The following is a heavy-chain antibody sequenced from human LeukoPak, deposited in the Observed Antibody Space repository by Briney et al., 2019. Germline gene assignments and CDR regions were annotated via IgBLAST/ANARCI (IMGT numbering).Heavy chain of an antibody. CDR2: IYYSGST. D-gene: IGHD1-26*01. J-gene: IGHJ5*02. CDR1: GGSISSGGYY. V-gene: IGHV4-31*03. Sequence: SETLSLTCTVSGGSISSGGYYWSWIRQHPGKGLEWIGYIYYSGSTYYNPSLKSRVTISVDTSKNQFSLKLSSVTAADTAVYYCARLGRIVGADSYWFDPWGQGTLVTVSS. CDR3: ARLGRIVGADSYWFDP.